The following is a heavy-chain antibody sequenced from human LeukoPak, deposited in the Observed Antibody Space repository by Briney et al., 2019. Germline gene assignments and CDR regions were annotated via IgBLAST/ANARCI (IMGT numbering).Heavy chain of an antibody. Sequence: SVTVSCKASGGTFSSYAISWVRQAPGQGLEWMGGIIPIFGTANYAQKFQGRVTITADESTSTAYMELSSLRSEDTAVYYCARGGYYYDSSGYSHLPDYWGQGTLVTVSA. J-gene: IGHJ4*02. CDR3: ARGGYYYDSSGYSHLPDY. CDR2: IIPIFGTA. V-gene: IGHV1-69*13. D-gene: IGHD3-22*01. CDR1: GGTFSSYA.